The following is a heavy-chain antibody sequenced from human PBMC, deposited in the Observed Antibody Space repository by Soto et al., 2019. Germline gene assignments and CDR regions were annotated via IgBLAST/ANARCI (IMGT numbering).Heavy chain of an antibody. V-gene: IGHV4-39*01. J-gene: IGHJ4*02. D-gene: IGHD3-9*01. CDR2: IYYSGST. CDR3: ARPAERYFDLDY. Sequence: PSHSLSLTSTNSSNPISTITYYWGWIRQPPGKGLEWIGSIYYSGSTYYNPSLKSRVTISVDTSKNQFSLKLSSVTATDTAVYYCARPAERYFDLDYWGQG. CDR1: SNPISTITYY.